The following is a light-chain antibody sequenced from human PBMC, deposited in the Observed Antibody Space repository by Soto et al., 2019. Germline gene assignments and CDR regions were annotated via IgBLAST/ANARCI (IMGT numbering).Light chain of an antibody. CDR1: QSVSSN. CDR3: QQYNNWPPYT. V-gene: IGKV3-15*01. J-gene: IGKJ2*01. CDR2: GAS. Sequence: EIVMTQSPATVSVSPGERATLSCRASQSVSSNLAWYQQKPGQAPMLLIYGASTRATGIPARFSGSGSGTEFTLTISSLQSEDFAVYDCQQYNNWPPYTFGQGTKLEIK.